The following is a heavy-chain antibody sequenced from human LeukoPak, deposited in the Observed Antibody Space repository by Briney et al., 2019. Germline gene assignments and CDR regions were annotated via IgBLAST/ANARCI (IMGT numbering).Heavy chain of an antibody. CDR1: GGSISSYY. CDR2: IYTSGST. CDR3: ARVPYCSSTSCYEDY. J-gene: IGHJ4*02. V-gene: IGHV4-4*07. Sequence: SETLSLTCTVSGGSISSYYWSWIRQPAGKGLEWLGRIYTSGSTNYNPSLKSRVTMSVDTSKNQFSLKLSSVTAADTAVYYCARVPYCSSTSCYEDYWGQGTLVTVSS. D-gene: IGHD2-2*01.